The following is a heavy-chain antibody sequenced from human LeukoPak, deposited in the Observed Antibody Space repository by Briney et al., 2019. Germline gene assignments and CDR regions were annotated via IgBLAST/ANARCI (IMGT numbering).Heavy chain of an antibody. Sequence: GGSLRLSCAASGFTFSSYSMNWVRQAPGKGLEWVSYISSSSSTIYYADSVKGRVTISRDNAKSSLYLQMNSLRAEDTAVYYCARQLYCSSTSCYKVAAFDIWGQGTMVTVSS. J-gene: IGHJ3*02. CDR1: GFTFSSYS. V-gene: IGHV3-48*01. CDR2: ISSSSSTI. CDR3: ARQLYCSSTSCYKVAAFDI. D-gene: IGHD2-2*02.